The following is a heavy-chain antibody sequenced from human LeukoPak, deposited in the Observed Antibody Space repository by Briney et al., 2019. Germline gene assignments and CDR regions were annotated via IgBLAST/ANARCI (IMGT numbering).Heavy chain of an antibody. J-gene: IGHJ4*02. V-gene: IGHV3-23*01. CDR3: AKDPGRYCSGGSCYSDY. CDR2: ISGGGTGT. CDR1: GFTFSSYA. Sequence: GGSLRLSCAASGFTFSSYAMTWVRQPPGKGLEWVSAISGGGTGTYYADSVKGRFTISRDNSQNTLYLQMSSLRADDTAVYYCAKDPGRYCSGGSCYSDYWGQGTLVTVSS. D-gene: IGHD2-15*01.